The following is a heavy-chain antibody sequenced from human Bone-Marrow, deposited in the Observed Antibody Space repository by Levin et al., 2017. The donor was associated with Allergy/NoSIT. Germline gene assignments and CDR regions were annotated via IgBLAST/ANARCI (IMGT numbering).Heavy chain of an antibody. D-gene: IGHD6-19*01. CDR1: GVSINNYF. J-gene: IGHJ6*02. Sequence: SQTLSLTCNVSGVSINNYFWSWIRQPPGKGLEWIGYIYSTASSSYNPSLKNRVTISIETSKNQVSLKLRSVTAADTAVYYCARAGDWESSVWYGTKDYAMEFWGQGTTVTVSS. CDR3: ARAGDWESSVWYGTKDYAMEF. V-gene: IGHV4-59*01. CDR2: IYSTASS.